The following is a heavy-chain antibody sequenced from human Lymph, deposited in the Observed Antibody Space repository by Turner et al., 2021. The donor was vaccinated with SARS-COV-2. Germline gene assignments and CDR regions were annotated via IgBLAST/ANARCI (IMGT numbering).Heavy chain of an antibody. J-gene: IGHJ6*04. CDR3: AKVRSIFGVVIGGMDV. D-gene: IGHD3-3*01. CDR1: GFTFSSYG. CDR2: ISYDGSNK. Sequence: QLVESGGCFVHPGRFLSLSCAVSGFTFSSYGMHWVRQAPGKGLEWVAVISYDGSNKYYADSVKGRFTSSRDNSKNTLYLQMNSLRAEDTAVYYCAKVRSIFGVVIGGMDVWGKGTTVTVSS. V-gene: IGHV3-30*18.